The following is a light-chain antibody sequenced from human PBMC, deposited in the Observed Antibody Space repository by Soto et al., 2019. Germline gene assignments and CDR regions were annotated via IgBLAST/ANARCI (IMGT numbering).Light chain of an antibody. CDR1: QTIVNY. CDR3: QQSFSVPFT. Sequence: DIQLTQSPSSLSASVGDRVTITCRASQTIVNYLNWYQQKPGKAPNLLIYAAYRLQSGVPSRFSGGGSATDFSLTISSLQPEDFATYFCQQSFSVPFTFGPGTKVDIK. CDR2: AAY. V-gene: IGKV1-39*01. J-gene: IGKJ3*01.